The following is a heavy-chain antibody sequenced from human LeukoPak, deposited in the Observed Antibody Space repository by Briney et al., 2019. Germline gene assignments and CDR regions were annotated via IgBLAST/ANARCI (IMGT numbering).Heavy chain of an antibody. J-gene: IGHJ4*02. CDR2: INPNSGNT. Sequence: ASVKVSCKASGYTFTTLDINWVRQATGQGLEWMGWINPNSGNTGYAQKFQGRVTITRDTSISTAYMELSNLRSEDTAVYYCARVGLGPTSFDYWGQGTLVTVSS. D-gene: IGHD3-3*01. CDR1: GYTFTTLD. V-gene: IGHV1-8*03. CDR3: ARVGLGPTSFDY.